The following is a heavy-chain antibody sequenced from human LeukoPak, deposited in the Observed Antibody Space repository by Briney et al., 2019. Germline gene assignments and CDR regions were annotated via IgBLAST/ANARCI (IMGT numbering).Heavy chain of an antibody. CDR3: ASFIPAAILGFQH. J-gene: IGHJ1*01. CDR1: GGSISSGDYY. Sequence: SETLSLTCTVSGGSISSGDYYWSWIRQPPGKGLEWIGYIYYSRSTYYNPSLKSRFTISVDTSQNQFSLKLSSVTAADTAVYYCASFIPAAILGFQHWGQGTLVTVSS. V-gene: IGHV4-30-4*08. CDR2: IYYSRST. D-gene: IGHD2-2*01.